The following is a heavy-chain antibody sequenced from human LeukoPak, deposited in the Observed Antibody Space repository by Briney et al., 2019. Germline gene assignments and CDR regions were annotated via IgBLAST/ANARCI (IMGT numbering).Heavy chain of an antibody. J-gene: IGHJ4*02. D-gene: IGHD1-26*01. CDR2: INSDGSST. CDR3: TRGGSYPFDY. Sequence: GGSLRLSCAASGFTFSSSWMHWVRQAPGEGLVLLSRINSDGSSTSYADSLKGRFTISRDNAKNTLYLQMNSLRADDTAVYYGTRGGSYPFDYWGQGTLVTVSS. CDR1: GFTFSSSW. V-gene: IGHV3-74*01.